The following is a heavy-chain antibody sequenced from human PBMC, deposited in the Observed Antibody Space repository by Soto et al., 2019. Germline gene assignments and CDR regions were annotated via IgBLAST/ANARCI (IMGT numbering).Heavy chain of an antibody. D-gene: IGHD1-7*01. CDR2: ISYDGSNK. CDR3: ARDQTGTTSYNWFDP. CDR1: GFTFSSYA. J-gene: IGHJ5*02. V-gene: IGHV3-30-3*01. Sequence: GGSLRLSCAASGFTFSSYAMHWVRQAPGKGLEWVAVISYDGSNKYYADSVKGRFTISRDNSKNTLYLQMNSLRAEDTAVYYCARDQTGTTSYNWFDPWGQGTQVTVSS.